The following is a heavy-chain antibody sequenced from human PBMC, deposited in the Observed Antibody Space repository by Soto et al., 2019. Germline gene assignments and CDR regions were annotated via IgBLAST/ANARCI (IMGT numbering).Heavy chain of an antibody. J-gene: IGHJ4*02. CDR3: ARVTIAARPGGLI. D-gene: IGHD6-6*01. V-gene: IGHV4-31*03. Sequence: SETLSLTCTVSGGSISSGGYYWSWIRQHPGKGLEWIGYIYYSGSTYYNPSLKSRVTISVDTSKNQFSLKLSSVTAADTAVYYCARVTIAARPGGLIWGQGTLVTVSS. CDR2: IYYSGST. CDR1: GGSISSGGYY.